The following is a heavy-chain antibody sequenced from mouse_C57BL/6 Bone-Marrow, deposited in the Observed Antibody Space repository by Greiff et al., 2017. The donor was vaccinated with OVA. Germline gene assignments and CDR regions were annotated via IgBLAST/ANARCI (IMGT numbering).Heavy chain of an antibody. V-gene: IGHV1-81*01. CDR3: ARINYGNAMDY. CDR2: IYPRSGNT. J-gene: IGHJ4*01. CDR1: GYTFTSYG. D-gene: IGHD2-1*01. Sequence: QVQLQQSGAELARPGASVNLSCKASGYTFTSYGISWVKQRTGQCLEWIGEIYPRSGNTYYNEKFKGKATLTADKSSSTAYMELRSLTSEDSAVYFCARINYGNAMDYWGQGTSVTVSS.